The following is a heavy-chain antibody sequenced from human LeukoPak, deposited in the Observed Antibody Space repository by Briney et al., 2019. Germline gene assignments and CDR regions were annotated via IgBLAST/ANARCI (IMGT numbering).Heavy chain of an antibody. CDR2: ISGSGSTI. V-gene: IGHV3-23*01. D-gene: IGHD3-3*01. CDR1: GFIFSSYA. CDR3: AKMGYYDFWSGYSFNFLENWFDP. Sequence: QPGGSLRLSCAASGFIFSSYAMSWVRQAPGKGLEWVSTISGSGSTIYYADSVKGRFTLSRDNAENSLYLQMNSLRAEDTAVYYCAKMGYYDFWSGYSFNFLENWFDPWGQGTLVTVSS. J-gene: IGHJ5*02.